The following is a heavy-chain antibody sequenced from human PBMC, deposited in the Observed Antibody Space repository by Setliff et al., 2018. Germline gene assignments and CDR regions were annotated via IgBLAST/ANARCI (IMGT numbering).Heavy chain of an antibody. CDR2: ISSTITST. CDR1: GFTFVNYW. D-gene: IGHD2-2*01. Sequence: PGGSLRLSCAASGFTFVNYWMHWVRQAPGKGLEWVSAISSTITSTYYADSVKGRFTISRDNAKNSLYLQMNSLSAEDTAVYYCAREYCSSTSCYGGYYYGMDVWGQGTTVTVSS. J-gene: IGHJ6*02. V-gene: IGHV3-21*01. CDR3: AREYCSSTSCYGGYYYGMDV.